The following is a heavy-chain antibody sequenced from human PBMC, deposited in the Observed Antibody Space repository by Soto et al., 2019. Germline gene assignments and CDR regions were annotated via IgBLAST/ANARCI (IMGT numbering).Heavy chain of an antibody. J-gene: IGHJ6*02. CDR1: GGSTSSFY. Sequence: SETLSLTCTVSGGSTSSFYWSWIRQPAGKGLEWIGRIYTSGSTNYNPSLKSRVTVSVDTSKTQVSLKLTSVTAADTAVYFFSGDQGYYYYGMDVWGQGTTVTVSS. V-gene: IGHV4-4*07. CDR2: IYTSGST. CDR3: SGDQGYYYYGMDV.